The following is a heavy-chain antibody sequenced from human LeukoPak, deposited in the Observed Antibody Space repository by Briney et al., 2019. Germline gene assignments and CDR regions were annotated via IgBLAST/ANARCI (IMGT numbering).Heavy chain of an antibody. CDR2: ISSSSYTI. Sequence: GGSLRLSCAGSGFTFSSYGMNWVRQAPGKGLEWVSYISSSSYTIYYAGSVKGRFTISRDNAKNSLYLQMNSLRADDTAVYYCAGEDTSGYSLSFDYWGQGTLVTVSS. D-gene: IGHD3-22*01. V-gene: IGHV3-48*03. CDR3: AGEDTSGYSLSFDY. J-gene: IGHJ4*02. CDR1: GFTFSSYG.